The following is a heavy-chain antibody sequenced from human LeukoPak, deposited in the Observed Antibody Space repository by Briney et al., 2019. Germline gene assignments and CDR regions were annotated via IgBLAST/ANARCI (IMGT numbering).Heavy chain of an antibody. D-gene: IGHD5-12*01. J-gene: IGHJ3*02. Sequence: GGSLRLSCAASGFTVSSNYMSWVRQAPGKGLEWVSVIYSDDSTYYAGSVKGRFTISRHNSKNTLYPQMNSLRAEDTAVYYCARGGYSGYDRDAFDIWGQGTMVTVSS. CDR2: IYSDDST. CDR1: GFTVSSNY. V-gene: IGHV3-53*04. CDR3: ARGGYSGYDRDAFDI.